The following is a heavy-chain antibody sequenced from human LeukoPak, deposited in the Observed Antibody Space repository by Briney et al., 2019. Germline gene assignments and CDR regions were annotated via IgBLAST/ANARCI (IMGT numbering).Heavy chain of an antibody. CDR1: GFTFSSYG. Sequence: PGGSLRLSCAASGFTFSSYGMHWVRQAPGKGLEWVAFIRYDGSNKYCADSVKGRFTISRDNSKNTLYLQMNSLRAEDTAVYYCAKDRDIVVVPATFAFDYWGQGTLVTVSS. V-gene: IGHV3-30*02. CDR2: IRYDGSNK. CDR3: AKDRDIVVVPATFAFDY. D-gene: IGHD2-2*01. J-gene: IGHJ4*02.